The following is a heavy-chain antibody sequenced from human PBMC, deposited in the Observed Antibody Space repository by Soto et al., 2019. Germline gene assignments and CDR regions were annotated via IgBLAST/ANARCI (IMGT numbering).Heavy chain of an antibody. V-gene: IGHV3-21*01. Sequence: SLRLSCAASGFTFSSYSMNWVRQAPGKGLEWVSSISSSSSYIYYADSVKGRFTISRDNAKNSLYLQMNSLRAEDTAVYYCARDFWGFGELRPYYYYGMDVRGQGTTVTVSS. CDR2: ISSSSSYI. CDR3: ARDFWGFGELRPYYYYGMDV. J-gene: IGHJ6*02. D-gene: IGHD3-10*01. CDR1: GFTFSSYS.